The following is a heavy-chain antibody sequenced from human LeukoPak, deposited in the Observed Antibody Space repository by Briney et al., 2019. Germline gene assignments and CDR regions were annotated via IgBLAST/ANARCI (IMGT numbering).Heavy chain of an antibody. CDR2: IIPIFGTA. D-gene: IGHD4-17*01. CDR1: GGTFSSYA. Sequence: SVKVSCKASGGTFSSYAISWVRQAPGQGLEWMGRIIPIFGTANYAQKFQGRVTITTDESTSTAYMELSSLRSEDTAVYYCASSDYGDYRFDYWGQETLVTVSS. CDR3: ASSDYGDYRFDY. J-gene: IGHJ4*02. V-gene: IGHV1-69*05.